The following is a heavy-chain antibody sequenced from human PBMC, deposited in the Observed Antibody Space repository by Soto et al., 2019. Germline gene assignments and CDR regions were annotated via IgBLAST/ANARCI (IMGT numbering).Heavy chain of an antibody. CDR2: ISYDGSNK. CDR1: GFPFTTYG. D-gene: IGHD3-10*01. CDR3: VGGQYYFDY. J-gene: IGHJ4*02. V-gene: IGHV3-30*03. Sequence: VQLVESGGGVVQPGRSLRLSCAASGFPFTTYGMHWVREGPGKGLEWVAVISYDGSNKYYAESVKGRFTISRDNSKNTLYLQMNSLRPEDTALYYCVGGQYYFDYRGQGTLVTVSS.